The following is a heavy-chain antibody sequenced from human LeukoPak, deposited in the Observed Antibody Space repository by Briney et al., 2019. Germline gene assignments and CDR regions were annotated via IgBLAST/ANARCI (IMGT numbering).Heavy chain of an antibody. CDR1: GFTFSSYS. V-gene: IGHV3-21*01. CDR2: ISSSSSYI. D-gene: IGHD6-19*01. Sequence: PGGSLRLSCAASGFTFSSYSMNWVRQAPGKGLEWVSSISSSSSYIYYADSVKGRFTISRDNAKNSLYLQMSSLRAEDTAVYYCARDLKSPIAVAAKGGFDYWGQGTLVTVSS. J-gene: IGHJ4*02. CDR3: ARDLKSPIAVAAKGGFDY.